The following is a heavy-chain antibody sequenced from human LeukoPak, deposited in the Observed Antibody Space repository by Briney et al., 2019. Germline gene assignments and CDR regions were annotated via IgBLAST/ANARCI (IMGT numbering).Heavy chain of an antibody. D-gene: IGHD2-2*01. J-gene: IGHJ4*02. V-gene: IGHV3-21*01. Sequence: GGSLRLSCAASGFTFSSYSMNWVRQAPGKGLEWVSSISSSSSYIYYADSVKGRFTISRDNAKNSLYLQMNSLRAEDTAVYYCARDLGGGFSSTRTLDYWGQGTLVTVSS. CDR2: ISSSSSYI. CDR1: GFTFSSYS. CDR3: ARDLGGGFSSTRTLDY.